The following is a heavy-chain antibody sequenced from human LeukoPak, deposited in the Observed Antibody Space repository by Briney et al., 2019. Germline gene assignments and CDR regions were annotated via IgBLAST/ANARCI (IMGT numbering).Heavy chain of an antibody. CDR1: GFTFSSYG. J-gene: IGHJ3*02. V-gene: IGHV3-30*18. CDR2: ISYDGSNK. CDR3: AKDRESAFDI. D-gene: IGHD3-10*01. Sequence: PGGSLRLSCAASGFTFSSYGMHWVRQAPGKGLEWVAVISYDGSNKYYADSVKGRFTISRDNSNNTLYLQMNSLRAEDTAVYYCAKDRESAFDIWGQGTMVTVSS.